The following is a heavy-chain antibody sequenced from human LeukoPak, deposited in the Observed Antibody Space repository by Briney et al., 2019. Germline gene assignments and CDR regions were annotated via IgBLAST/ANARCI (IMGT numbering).Heavy chain of an antibody. D-gene: IGHD6-13*01. CDR3: ARGIAAAVGNLDY. J-gene: IGHJ4*02. V-gene: IGHV3-33*08. CDR2: IWYDGSNK. CDR1: GFTFSSYS. Sequence: PGGSLRLSCAASGFTFSSYSMNWVRQAPGKGLEWVAVIWYDGSNKYYADSVKGRFTISRDNSKNTLYLQMNSLRAEDTAVYYCARGIAAAVGNLDYWGQGTLVTVSS.